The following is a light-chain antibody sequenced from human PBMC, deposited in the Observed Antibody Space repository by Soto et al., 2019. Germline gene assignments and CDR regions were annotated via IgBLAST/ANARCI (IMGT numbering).Light chain of an antibody. J-gene: IGKJ1*01. CDR1: LTISDNY. V-gene: IGKV3-20*01. Sequence: EIVLTHSPGTLSLSPGERATLSCRASLTISDNYLAWYQQKAGQAPRLVIYCASSRATGIPDRFSASGSGTDFTLTISRLEPEDFAVYYCQQYSMAPLTFGQGTKVEVK. CDR3: QQYSMAPLT. CDR2: CAS.